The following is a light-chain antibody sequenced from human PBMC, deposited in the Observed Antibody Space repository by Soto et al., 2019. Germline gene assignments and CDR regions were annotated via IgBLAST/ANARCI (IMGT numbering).Light chain of an antibody. CDR2: DAS. V-gene: IGKV1-33*01. CDR3: QQYHSLPIT. Sequence: DIQMTQSPSSLSVSVGDRVTITCQASRYIGNYLNWYQQKPGKAPKLLINDASSLEMGVPSRFSGSGYGTDFSVTISSLQPEDIATYYCQQYHSLPITFGQGTRLDI. CDR1: RYIGNY. J-gene: IGKJ5*01.